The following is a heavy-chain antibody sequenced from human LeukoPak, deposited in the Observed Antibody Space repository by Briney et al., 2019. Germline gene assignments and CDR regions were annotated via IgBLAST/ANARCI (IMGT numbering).Heavy chain of an antibody. CDR3: ARVVATVTPV. D-gene: IGHD4-17*01. V-gene: IGHV3-7*04. CDR2: IKQDGSEK. Sequence: GGSLRLSCAASGFTFSNYEMNWVRQAPGKGLEWVANIKQDGSEKYYVDSVKGRFTISRDNAKNSLYLQMNSLRAEDTAVYYCARVVATVTPVWGQGTLVTVSS. CDR1: GFTFSNYE. J-gene: IGHJ4*02.